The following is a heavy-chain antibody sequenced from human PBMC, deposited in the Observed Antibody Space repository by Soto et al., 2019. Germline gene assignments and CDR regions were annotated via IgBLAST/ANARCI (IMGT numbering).Heavy chain of an antibody. Sequence: SETLSLTCAVYGGSFSGYYWSWIRQPPGKGLEWIGEINHSGSTNYNPSLKSRVTISVDTSKNQFSLKLSSVTAADTAVYYCARGRGYCSGGSCYSNWFDPWGRGTLVTVSS. J-gene: IGHJ5*02. CDR3: ARGRGYCSGGSCYSNWFDP. CDR1: GGSFSGYY. V-gene: IGHV4-34*01. CDR2: INHSGST. D-gene: IGHD2-15*01.